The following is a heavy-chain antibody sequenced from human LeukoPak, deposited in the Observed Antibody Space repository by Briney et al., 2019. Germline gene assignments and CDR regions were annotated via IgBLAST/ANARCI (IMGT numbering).Heavy chain of an antibody. CDR1: GFTFSTYS. CDR3: ARTDLWFGESNRGAFDI. V-gene: IGHV3-48*01. D-gene: IGHD3-10*01. Sequence: GGSLRLSCAASGFTFSTYSMNWVRQAPGKGLEWVSYISSSFETIYYADSVKGRFTISRDNAKNSLYLQMNSLRAEDTATYYCARTDLWFGESNRGAFDIWGQGTMVTVSS. CDR2: ISSSFETI. J-gene: IGHJ3*02.